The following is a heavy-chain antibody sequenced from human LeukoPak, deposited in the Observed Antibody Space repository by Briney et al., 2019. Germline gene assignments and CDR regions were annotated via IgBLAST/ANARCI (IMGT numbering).Heavy chain of an antibody. Sequence: GGSLRLSCAASGFTFSTYAMNWVRQAPGKGLEWVSTIGGSEGTTYYADAVKGRFTISRDNSKNTLYLQLNSLRAEDTAVYYCAKATGWLDPYDYWGQGTLVTVSS. CDR1: GFTFSTYA. V-gene: IGHV3-23*01. J-gene: IGHJ4*02. CDR3: AKATGWLDPYDY. CDR2: IGGSEGTT. D-gene: IGHD3-22*01.